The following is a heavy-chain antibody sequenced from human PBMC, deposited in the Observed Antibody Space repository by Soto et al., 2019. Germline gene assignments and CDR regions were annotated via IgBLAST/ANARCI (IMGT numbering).Heavy chain of an antibody. CDR1: GYTFTGYY. CDR2: INPNSGDT. D-gene: IGHD1-26*01. Sequence: QVQLVQYGTEVKRPGDSVKVSCKASGYTFTGYYVHWVRQAPGQGLEWMGWINPNSGDTYLAQRFQGRVTMNRDTSIGTAYLELRGLTSDDSAEYYCAKGGAIVAAGTRVYLYNAMDVWGQGTTVTVSS. V-gene: IGHV1-2*02. J-gene: IGHJ6*02. CDR3: AKGGAIVAAGTRVYLYNAMDV.